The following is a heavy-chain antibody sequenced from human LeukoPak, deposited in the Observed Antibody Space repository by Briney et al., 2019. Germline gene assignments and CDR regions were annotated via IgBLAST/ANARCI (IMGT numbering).Heavy chain of an antibody. Sequence: SETLSLTCTVSGGSISSGDYYWSWIRQPPGKGLEWIGYIYYSGGTYYNPSLKSRVTISVDTSKNQFSLKLSSVTAADTAVYYCARRIWFGFDPWGQGTLVTVSS. J-gene: IGHJ5*02. V-gene: IGHV4-30-4*02. CDR2: IYYSGGT. D-gene: IGHD3-10*01. CDR3: ARRIWFGFDP. CDR1: GGSISSGDYY.